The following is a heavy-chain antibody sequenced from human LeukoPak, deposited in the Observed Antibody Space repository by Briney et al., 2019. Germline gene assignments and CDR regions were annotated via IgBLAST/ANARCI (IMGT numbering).Heavy chain of an antibody. J-gene: IGHJ5*02. Sequence: GGSLRLSCAASGFTFSRYALNWVRQAPGKGLEWVSTITSAGKTYYADSVKGRFTISRDNSKNTLYLQLTGLRVEDTAIYYCANLLNQPGRELDPWGQGTLVTVSS. CDR2: ITSAGKT. CDR3: ANLLNQPGRELDP. CDR1: GFTFSRYA. V-gene: IGHV3-23*01. D-gene: IGHD2-2*02.